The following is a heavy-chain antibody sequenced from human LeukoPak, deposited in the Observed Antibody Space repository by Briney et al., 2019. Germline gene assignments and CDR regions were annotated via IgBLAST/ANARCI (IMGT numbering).Heavy chain of an antibody. V-gene: IGHV3-30*18. CDR2: TSLDGSYK. D-gene: IGHD3-22*01. CDR3: AKGFSGYLASFEY. J-gene: IGHJ4*02. CDR1: GFTFSSYG. Sequence: GGSLRLSRAASGFTFSSYGMHWVRQAPGKGLEWVAMTSLDGSYKNYADSVKGRFTISRDNSKNRLYLQMNSLRAEDTAVYYCAKGFSGYLASFEYWGQGTLVTVSS.